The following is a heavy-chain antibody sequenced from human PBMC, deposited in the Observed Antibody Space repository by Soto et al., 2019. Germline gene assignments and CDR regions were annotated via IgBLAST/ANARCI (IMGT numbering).Heavy chain of an antibody. CDR2: VNPILSLS. CDR1: GDTFNFYS. Sequence: SVKVSCKASGDTFNFYSINWVRQAPGLGLEWLGRVNPILSLSNYAQRFQGRVTMTADKSMSTAYMILNSLKSEDTAIYYCATSYGSGYRAFDYWGQGALVTVSS. D-gene: IGHD3-10*01. V-gene: IGHV1-69*10. CDR3: ATSYGSGYRAFDY. J-gene: IGHJ4*02.